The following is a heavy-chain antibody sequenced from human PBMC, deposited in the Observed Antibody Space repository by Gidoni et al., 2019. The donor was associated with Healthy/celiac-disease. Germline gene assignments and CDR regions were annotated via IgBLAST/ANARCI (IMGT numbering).Heavy chain of an antibody. CDR2: FDPEDGET. D-gene: IGHD3-22*01. V-gene: IGHV1-24*01. J-gene: IGHJ3*02. CDR1: GYTLTELS. CDR3: ETRLRTMRVGDAFDI. Sequence: VQLVPSGAAVNKPGASVKVSCKVSGYTLTELSMHWVRQAHGQGLEWMGGFDPEDGETIYAQKFQGRVTMTDDTYKDTAYMELSSLRAEDTAVDYCETRLRTMRVGDAFDIWGQGTMVTVSS.